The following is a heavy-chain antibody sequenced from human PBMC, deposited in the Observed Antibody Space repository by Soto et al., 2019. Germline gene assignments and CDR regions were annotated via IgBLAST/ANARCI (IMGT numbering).Heavy chain of an antibody. Sequence: PGASLRLSCAASGFTFKSYSMHWVRQAPGQGLAWVSSIGTSGSYIYYVEPVKGQFTTSRDNADNSLFLQMNSLRAEDTARYYCVKAQLQPFRLDDFDVWCRGTMVAVSS. CDR1: GFTFKSYS. CDR2: IGTSGSYI. D-gene: IGHD2-2*01. V-gene: IGHV3-21*01. J-gene: IGHJ3*01. CDR3: VKAQLQPFRLDDFDV.